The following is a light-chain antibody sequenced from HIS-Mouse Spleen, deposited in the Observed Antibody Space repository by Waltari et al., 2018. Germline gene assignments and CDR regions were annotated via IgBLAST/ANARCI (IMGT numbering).Light chain of an antibody. CDR1: SSNTGNNY. CDR2: DKN. V-gene: IGLV1-51*01. CDR3: GTWDSSLSVWV. J-gene: IGLJ3*02. Sequence: QSVLTQPPSVSAAPGQKVTISCSGSSSNTGNNYVSWYQQLPGTAPKLLIYDKNKSPSGIPDRFSGSQSGTSATLGITGLQTGDEADYYCGTWDSSLSVWVFGGGTKLTVL.